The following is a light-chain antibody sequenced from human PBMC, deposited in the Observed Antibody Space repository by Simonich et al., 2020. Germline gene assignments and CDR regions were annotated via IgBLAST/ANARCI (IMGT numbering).Light chain of an antibody. CDR1: QSLLHSDGKTY. CDR3: MQGTHWPLT. CDR2: EVC. J-gene: IGKJ1*01. V-gene: IGKV2-29*03. Sequence: DIVMTQTPLSLSVTPGQPASISCKSSQSLLHSDGKTYLYCYLQKPGQSPHLLIYEVCNRFSGVPDRFSGNGSGTDFTLKISRVEAEDVGVYYCMQGTHWPLTFGQGTKVEIK.